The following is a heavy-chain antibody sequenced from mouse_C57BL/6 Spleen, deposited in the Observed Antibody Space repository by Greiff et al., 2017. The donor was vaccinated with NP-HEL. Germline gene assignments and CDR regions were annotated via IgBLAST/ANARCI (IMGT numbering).Heavy chain of an antibody. CDR3: ARRDDYDEGFFDY. J-gene: IGHJ2*01. D-gene: IGHD2-4*01. CDR1: GFTFSDYY. V-gene: IGHV5-12*01. CDR2: ISNGGGST. Sequence: DVMLVESGGGLVQPGGSLKLSCAASGFTFSDYYMYWVRQTPEKRLEWVAYISNGGGSTYYPDTVKGRFTISRDNAKNTLYLQMSRLKSEDTAMYYCARRDDYDEGFFDYWGQGTTLTVSS.